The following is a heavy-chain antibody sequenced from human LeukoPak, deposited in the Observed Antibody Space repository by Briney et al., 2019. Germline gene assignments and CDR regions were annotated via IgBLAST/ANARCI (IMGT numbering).Heavy chain of an antibody. CDR2: IIPIFGTA. J-gene: IGHJ4*02. CDR3: ARDRVRATATPGDFDY. Sequence: SVKVSCKASGGTFSSYAISWVRQAPGQGLEWMGGIIPIFGTANYAQKFQGRVTITADKSTSTAYMELSSLRSEDTAVYYCARDRVRATATPGDFDYWGQGTLVTVSS. CDR1: GGTFSSYA. V-gene: IGHV1-69*06. D-gene: IGHD2-15*01.